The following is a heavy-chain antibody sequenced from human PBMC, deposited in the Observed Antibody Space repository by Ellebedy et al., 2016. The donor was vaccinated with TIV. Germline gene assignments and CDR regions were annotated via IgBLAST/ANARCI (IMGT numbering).Heavy chain of an antibody. J-gene: IGHJ4*02. CDR2: IYYSGST. Sequence: MPSETLSLTCTVSGGSISSYCWSWIRQPPVKGLEWIGYIYYSGSTNYNPSLKSRVTISVDTSKNQFSLKLSSVTAADTAVYYCARVGYSSGWPKLYYFDYWGQGTLVTVSS. CDR3: ARVGYSSGWPKLYYFDY. V-gene: IGHV4-59*01. CDR1: GGSISSYC. D-gene: IGHD6-19*01.